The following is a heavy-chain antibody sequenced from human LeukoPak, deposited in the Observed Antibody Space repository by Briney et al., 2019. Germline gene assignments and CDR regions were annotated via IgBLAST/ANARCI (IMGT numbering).Heavy chain of an antibody. CDR3: ARAPYNGNYGNHYYYYMDV. J-gene: IGHJ6*03. Sequence: GGSLRLSCAASGFTFSSYWMSWVRQAPGKGLEWVANIKQDGSEKYYVDSVRGRFTISRDNAKNSLYLQMNSLRAEDTAVYYCARAPYNGNYGNHYYYYMDVWGKGTTVTISS. CDR1: GFTFSSYW. CDR2: IKQDGSEK. V-gene: IGHV3-7*01. D-gene: IGHD5-24*01.